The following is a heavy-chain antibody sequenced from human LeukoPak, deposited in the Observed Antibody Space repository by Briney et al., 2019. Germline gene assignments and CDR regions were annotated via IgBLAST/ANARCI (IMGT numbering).Heavy chain of an antibody. V-gene: IGHV4-59*08. CDR1: AGSISSYY. J-gene: IGHJ3*02. CDR2: VYHSGST. D-gene: IGHD3-22*01. CDR3: ARGPYSYDSSGAFDI. Sequence: SETLSLTCTVSAGSISSYYWSWIRQPPGKGLEWIGYVYHSGSTNYNPSLKSRVTISVDTSKNQFSLKLSSVTAADTAVYFCARGPYSYDSSGAFDIWGQGTMVTVSS.